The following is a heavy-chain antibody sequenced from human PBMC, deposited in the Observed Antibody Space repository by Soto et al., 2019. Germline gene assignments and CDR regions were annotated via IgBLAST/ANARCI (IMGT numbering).Heavy chain of an antibody. CDR1: GYSFTTYG. V-gene: IGHV1-18*01. CDR3: ARDRGSDGLDDFDF. CDR2: ISDHNGNT. D-gene: IGHD3-16*01. Sequence: QVQLVQSGAEVKKPGASVKVSCKASGYSFTTYGISWVRQAPGQGLECMGWISDHNGNTNYAQKCEGRVTMTSDTSTRTAYMELRSLGSDDTAVYYCARDRGSDGLDDFDFWGQGTQVTVSS. J-gene: IGHJ4*02.